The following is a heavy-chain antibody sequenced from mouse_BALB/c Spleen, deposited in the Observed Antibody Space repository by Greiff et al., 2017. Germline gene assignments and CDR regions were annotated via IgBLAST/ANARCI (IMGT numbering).Heavy chain of an antibody. J-gene: IGHJ2*01. CDR1: GFTFSSYG. Sequence: EVNVVESGGDLVKPGGSLKLSCAASGFTFSSYGMSWVRQTPDKRLEWVATISSGGSYTYYPDSVKGRFTISRDNAKNTLYLQMSSLKSEDTAMYYCARQLITTATFFDYWGQGTTLTVSS. V-gene: IGHV5-6*01. CDR3: ARQLITTATFFDY. D-gene: IGHD1-2*01. CDR2: ISSGGSYT.